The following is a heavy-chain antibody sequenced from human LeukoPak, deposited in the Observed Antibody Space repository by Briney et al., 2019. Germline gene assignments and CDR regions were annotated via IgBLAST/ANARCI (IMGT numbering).Heavy chain of an antibody. CDR3: ARDPYSSSWSRSPGYYMDV. V-gene: IGHV4-61*02. J-gene: IGHJ6*03. CDR2: IYTSGST. D-gene: IGHD6-13*01. Sequence: PSETLSLTCTVSGGSISSGGYYWSWLRQPPGKGLEWIGRIYTSGSTNYNPSLKSRVTISVDTSKNQFSLKLSSVTAADTAVYYCARDPYSSSWSRSPGYYMDVWGKGTTVTVSS. CDR1: GGSISSGGYY.